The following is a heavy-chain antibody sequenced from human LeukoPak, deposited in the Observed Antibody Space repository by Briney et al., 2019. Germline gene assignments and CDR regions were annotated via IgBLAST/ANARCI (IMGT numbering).Heavy chain of an antibody. Sequence: HPGGSLRLSCAASGFTFSSCAMSWVRQAPGTGLEWVSAISGSGDSTYYADSEKGRFTISRDNSKNMLYLQMSSLRAEDTAVYYCAKSPYDSSSYSFDYWGQGTLVTVSS. CDR1: GFTFSSCA. CDR2: ISGSGDST. CDR3: AKSPYDSSSYSFDY. J-gene: IGHJ4*02. V-gene: IGHV3-23*01. D-gene: IGHD3-22*01.